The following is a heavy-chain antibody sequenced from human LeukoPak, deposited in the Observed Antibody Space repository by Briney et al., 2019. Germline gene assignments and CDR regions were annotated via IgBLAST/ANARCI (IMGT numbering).Heavy chain of an antibody. CDR1: GGTFSSYA. CDR3: ARAGSSSWSSPYYFDY. D-gene: IGHD6-13*01. J-gene: IGHJ4*02. V-gene: IGHV1-69*04. Sequence: SVKVSCKASGGTFSSYAISWVRQAPGQGLEWMGRIIPILGIANYAQKFQGRVTITADKSTSTAYMELSSLRSEDTAVYYCARAGSSSWSSPYYFDYWGQGTLVIVSS. CDR2: IIPILGIA.